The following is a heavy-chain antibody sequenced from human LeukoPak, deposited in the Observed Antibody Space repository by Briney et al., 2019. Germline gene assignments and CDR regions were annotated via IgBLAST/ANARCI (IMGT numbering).Heavy chain of an antibody. V-gene: IGHV4-34*01. CDR2: INHSGST. CDR3: AGVGGNKCYYPFDY. J-gene: IGHJ4*02. D-gene: IGHD3-22*01. CDR1: GGSFSGYY. Sequence: SETLSLTCAVYGGSFSGYYWSWIRQPPGKGLEWIGEINHSGSTNYNPSLKSRVTISVDTSKNQFSLKLSSVTAADTAVYYCAGVGGNKCYYPFDYWGQGTLVTVSS.